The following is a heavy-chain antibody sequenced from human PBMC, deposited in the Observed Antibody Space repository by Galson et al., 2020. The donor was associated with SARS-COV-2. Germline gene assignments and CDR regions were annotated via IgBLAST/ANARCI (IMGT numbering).Heavy chain of an antibody. CDR3: AKGALYSSSWYYFDY. D-gene: IGHD6-13*01. J-gene: IGHJ4*02. V-gene: IGHV3-30*18. Sequence: GESLKISCAASGFTFSSYGMHWVRQAPGKGLEWVAVISYDGSNKYYADSVKGRFTISRDNSKNTLYLQMNSLRAEDTAVYYCAKGALYSSSWYYFDYWGQGTLVTVSS. CDR2: ISYDGSNK. CDR1: GFTFSSYG.